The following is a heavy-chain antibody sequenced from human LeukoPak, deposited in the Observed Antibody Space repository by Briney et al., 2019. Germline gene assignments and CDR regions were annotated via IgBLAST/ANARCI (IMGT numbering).Heavy chain of an antibody. CDR1: GFTFSSYE. CDR2: ISSSGSTI. V-gene: IGHV3-48*03. CDR3: ARVNYYDGSPGY. Sequence: GGSLRLSCAASGFTFSSYEMNWVRQAPGKGLEWVSYISSSGSTIYYADSVKGRFTISRDNARNTLYLQIDSLRAEDTAVYYCARVNYYDGSPGYWGQGTQVTVSS. D-gene: IGHD3-22*01. J-gene: IGHJ4*02.